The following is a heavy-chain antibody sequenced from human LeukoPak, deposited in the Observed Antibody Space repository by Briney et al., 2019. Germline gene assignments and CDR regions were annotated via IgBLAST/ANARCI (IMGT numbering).Heavy chain of an antibody. Sequence: PGGSLRLSCAASGFTFSSYAMSWVRQAPGKGPEWVSAISGSGGSTYYADSVKGRFTISRDNSKNTLYLQMNSLRAEDTAVYYCAKYSSSWSSYYYYGMDVWGQGTTVTVSS. CDR3: AKYSSSWSSYYYYGMDV. D-gene: IGHD6-13*01. J-gene: IGHJ6*02. CDR1: GFTFSSYA. CDR2: ISGSGGST. V-gene: IGHV3-23*01.